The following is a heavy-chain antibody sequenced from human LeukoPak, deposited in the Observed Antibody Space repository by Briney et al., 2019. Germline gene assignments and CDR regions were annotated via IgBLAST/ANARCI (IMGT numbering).Heavy chain of an antibody. D-gene: IGHD6-19*01. CDR1: GGSISSSSYY. CDR3: ARDLQDSSGWYYFDY. J-gene: IGHJ4*02. V-gene: IGHV4-39*07. Sequence: ASETLSLTCTVSGGSISSSSYYWGWIRQPPGKGLEWIGSIYYSGSTYYNPSLKSRVTISVDTSKNQFSLKLSSVTAADTAVYYCARDLQDSSGWYYFDYWGQGTLVTVSS. CDR2: IYYSGST.